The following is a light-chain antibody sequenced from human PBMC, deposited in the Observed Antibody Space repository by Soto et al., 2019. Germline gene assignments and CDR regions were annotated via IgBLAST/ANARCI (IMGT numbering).Light chain of an antibody. V-gene: IGLV2-8*01. CDR1: KSDIGVYDF. Sequence: QSALTQPPSASGAPGQSVTISCTGTKSDIGVYDFVLWYQHHPGKAPRLTIYEAVQRPSGVPDRFSGSKSGNTASLTVSGLQAADEADYFCKSYAGSNTYVFGSGTKLTVL. CDR2: EAV. CDR3: KSYAGSNTYV. J-gene: IGLJ1*01.